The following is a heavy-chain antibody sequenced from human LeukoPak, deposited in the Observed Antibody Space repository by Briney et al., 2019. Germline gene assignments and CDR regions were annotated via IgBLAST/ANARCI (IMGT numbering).Heavy chain of an antibody. CDR2: ISPNSGGT. D-gene: IGHD3-10*01. J-gene: IGHJ3*02. CDR1: GYTFTGYY. CDR3: ASTQSSYYGSGSYVPGAFDI. V-gene: IGHV1-2*02. Sequence: ASVKVSCKASGYTFTGYYMHWVRQAPGQGLEWMGWISPNSGGTNYAQKFQGRVTMTRDTSISTAYMELSRLRSDDTAVYYCASTQSSYYGSGSYVPGAFDIWGQGTMVTVSS.